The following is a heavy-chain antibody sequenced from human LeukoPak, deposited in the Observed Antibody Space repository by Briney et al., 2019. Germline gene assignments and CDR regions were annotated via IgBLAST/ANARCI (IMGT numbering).Heavy chain of an antibody. V-gene: IGHV1-8*02. CDR2: TNPNSGNT. Sequence: ASVKVSCKASGYTFKSYDINWVRQATGQGLEWMGWTNPNSGNTGFAQKFQDRVSMTRDTSINTAYMELTSLRSGNTAVYYCARATPGGLHGYSFDYWGQGTVVTVYS. D-gene: IGHD5-24*01. CDR1: GYTFKSYD. CDR3: ARATPGGLHGYSFDY. J-gene: IGHJ4*02.